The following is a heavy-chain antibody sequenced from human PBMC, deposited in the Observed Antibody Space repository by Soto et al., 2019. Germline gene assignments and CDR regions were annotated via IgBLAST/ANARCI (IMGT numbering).Heavy chain of an antibody. V-gene: IGHV3-15*07. CDR2: IKSKTDGGTT. Sequence: EVQLVESGGGLVKPGGSLRLSCAASGFSFSNAWMNWVRQAPGKGLEWVGRIKSKTDGGTTDYAAPVKGRFTISRDDLKNTLYLQMDSLKTEDTAVYYCTIAPQWLVREFDYWGQGTLVTVSS. CDR3: TIAPQWLVREFDY. J-gene: IGHJ4*02. D-gene: IGHD6-19*01. CDR1: GFSFSNAW.